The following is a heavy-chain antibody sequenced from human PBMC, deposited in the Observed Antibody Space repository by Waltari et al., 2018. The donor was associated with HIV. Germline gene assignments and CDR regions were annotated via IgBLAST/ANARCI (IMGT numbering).Heavy chain of an antibody. J-gene: IGHJ4*02. CDR2: MSGSGGGT. V-gene: IGHV3-23*01. Sequence: EVQLLESGGGLVQPGGSLRLSCAASGFAFSTYAMSWVRQAPGKGLEWVSAMSGSGGGTYYADSVKGRFTISRDNSKNTVHLQMNSLRAEDTAVYYCAKRDGSNYGHGFDCWGQGTLVTVSS. CDR3: AKRDGSNYGHGFDC. CDR1: GFAFSTYA. D-gene: IGHD5-18*01.